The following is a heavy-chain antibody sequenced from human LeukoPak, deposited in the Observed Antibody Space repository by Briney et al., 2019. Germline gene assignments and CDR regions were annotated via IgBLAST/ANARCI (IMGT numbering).Heavy chain of an antibody. V-gene: IGHV3-7*03. Sequence: KAGGSLGLSCAASGFTFSSYWMSWVRQAPGKGLEWVANIKQDGSEKYYVDSVKGRFTISRDNAKNSLYLQMNNLRAEDTAVYYCARVELRGDHDAFDIWGQGTMVTVSS. D-gene: IGHD1-26*01. CDR1: GFTFSSYW. CDR3: ARVELRGDHDAFDI. J-gene: IGHJ3*02. CDR2: IKQDGSEK.